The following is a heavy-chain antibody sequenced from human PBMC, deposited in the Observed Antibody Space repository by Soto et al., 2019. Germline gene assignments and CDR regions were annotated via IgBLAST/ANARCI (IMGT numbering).Heavy chain of an antibody. CDR3: ARYCSGGICYSDNWFDP. CDR1: GGTFSSYA. J-gene: IGHJ5*02. CDR2: IIPIFGTA. V-gene: IGHV1-69*13. D-gene: IGHD2-15*01. Sequence: GASVKVSCKASGGTFSSYAISWVRQAPGQGLEWMGGIIPIFGTANYAQKFQGRVTITADESTSTAYMELSSLRSEDTAVYYCARYCSGGICYSDNWFDPWGQGTLVTVSS.